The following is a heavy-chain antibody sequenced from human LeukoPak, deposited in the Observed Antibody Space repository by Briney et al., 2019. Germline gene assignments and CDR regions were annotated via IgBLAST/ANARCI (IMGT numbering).Heavy chain of an antibody. V-gene: IGHV1-18*01. CDR3: ARDEYYYGSGSYSNWKYYYYYYGMDV. CDR1: GYTFTSYG. J-gene: IGHJ6*02. Sequence: ASVKVSCKASGYTFTSYGISWVRQAPGQGLEWMGWISAYNGNTNYAQKLQGRVTMTTDTSTSTAYMELRSLRSDDTAVYYCARDEYYYGSGSYSNWKYYYYYYGMDVWGQGTTVTVSS. CDR2: ISAYNGNT. D-gene: IGHD3-10*01.